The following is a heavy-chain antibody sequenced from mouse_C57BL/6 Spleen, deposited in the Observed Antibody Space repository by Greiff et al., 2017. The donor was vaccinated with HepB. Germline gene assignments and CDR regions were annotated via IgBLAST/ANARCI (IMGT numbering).Heavy chain of an antibody. Sequence: EVQLQQSGPELVKPGASVKISCKASGYSFTGYYMNWVKQSPEKSLEWIGEINPSTGGTTYNQKFKAKATLTVDKSSSTAYMQRKSLTSEDSAVYYCARGIYYEGYWGQGTTLTVSS. V-gene: IGHV1-42*01. J-gene: IGHJ2*01. CDR2: INPSTGGT. D-gene: IGHD2-4*01. CDR1: GYSFTGYY. CDR3: ARGIYYEGY.